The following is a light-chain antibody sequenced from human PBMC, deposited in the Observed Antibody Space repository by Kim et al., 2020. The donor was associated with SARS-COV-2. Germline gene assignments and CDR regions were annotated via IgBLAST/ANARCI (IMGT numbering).Light chain of an antibody. V-gene: IGLV1-40*01. CDR2: GNS. J-gene: IGLJ2*01. Sequence: QGVTISCTGSSSTIGAGYDVHWYQQLPGTAPKLLIYGNSNRPSGVPDRFSGSKSGTSASLAITGLQAEDEADYYCQSYDSSLSGVVFGGGTQLTVL. CDR3: QSYDSSLSGVV. CDR1: SSTIGAGYD.